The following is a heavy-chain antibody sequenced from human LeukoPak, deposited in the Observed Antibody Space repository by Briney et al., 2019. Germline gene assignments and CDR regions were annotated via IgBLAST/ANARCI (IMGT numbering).Heavy chain of an antibody. J-gene: IGHJ4*02. D-gene: IGHD4-17*01. CDR1: GFDFSGYG. CDR2: ILYDGSNK. V-gene: IGHV3-30*03. Sequence: GRSLTLSCAASGFDFSGYGMHWVRQAPGKGLEWVAVILYDGSNKYYADSVKGRCTISRDNSKKTLYLQMNSLRAEDTAVYYCAGYDYGDLGPLQFWGQGTLVTVPS. CDR3: AGYDYGDLGPLQF.